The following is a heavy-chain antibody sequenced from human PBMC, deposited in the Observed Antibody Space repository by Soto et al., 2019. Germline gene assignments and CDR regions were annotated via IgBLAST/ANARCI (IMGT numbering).Heavy chain of an antibody. V-gene: IGHV3-23*01. CDR1: GFTFSSYA. CDR2: ISGSGGST. J-gene: IGHJ6*02. Sequence: GGSLRLSCAASGFTFSSYAMSWVRQAPGKGLEWVSAISGSGGSTYYADSVKGRFTISRDNSKNTLYLQMNSLRAEDTAVYYCARDLGYNWNYYYGMDVGGQGTTVTVSS. D-gene: IGHD1-20*01. CDR3: ARDLGYNWNYYYGMDV.